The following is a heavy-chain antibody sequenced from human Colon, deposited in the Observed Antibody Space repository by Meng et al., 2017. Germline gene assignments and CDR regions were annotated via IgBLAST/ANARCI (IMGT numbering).Heavy chain of an antibody. J-gene: IGHJ4*02. D-gene: IGHD6-19*01. CDR2: MKQDGSEI. CDR1: AFTFSDSW. V-gene: IGHV3-7*01. Sequence: GESLKISCAASAFTFSDSWMNWVRQAPGKGLEWVANMKQDGSEIYYVDSVKGRFTISRDNAENSLHLQIDSLRGEDTAIYYCVLGSGWSFKYWGQGTLVTVSS. CDR3: VLGSGWSFKY.